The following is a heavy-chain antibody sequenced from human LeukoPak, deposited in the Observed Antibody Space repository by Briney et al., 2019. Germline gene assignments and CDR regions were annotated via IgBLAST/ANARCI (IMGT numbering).Heavy chain of an antibody. V-gene: IGHV3-72*01. CDR1: GFTFSDHY. D-gene: IGHD4-23*01. J-gene: IGHJ6*03. CDR3: AREKPQDYGGNSGSSYYYYYMDV. Sequence: PGGSLRLSCAASGFTFSDHYMDWVRQAPGKGLEWVGRTRNKANSYITEYAASVEGRFTISRDNSKNSLYLQMNSLKTEDTAVYYCAREKPQDYGGNSGSSYYYYYMDVWGKGTTVTVSS. CDR2: TRNKANSYIT.